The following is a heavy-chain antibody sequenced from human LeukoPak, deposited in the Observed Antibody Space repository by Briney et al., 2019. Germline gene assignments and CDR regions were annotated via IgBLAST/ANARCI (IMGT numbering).Heavy chain of an antibody. CDR1: GGSFSGYY. D-gene: IGHD3-10*01. V-gene: IGHV4-34*01. J-gene: IGHJ5*02. Sequence: PSETLSLTCAVYGGSFSGYYWSWIRQPPRKGLEWIGEINHIGSTNYNPSLKSRVTISVDTSKNQFSLKLSSVTAADTAVYYCARGPRITMVRGVIIPNWFDPWGQGTLVTVSS. CDR2: INHIGST. CDR3: ARGPRITMVRGVIIPNWFDP.